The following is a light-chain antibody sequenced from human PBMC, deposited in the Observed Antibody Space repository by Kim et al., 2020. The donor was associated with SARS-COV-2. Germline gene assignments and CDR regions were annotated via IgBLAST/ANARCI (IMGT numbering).Light chain of an antibody. CDR2: IQD. Sequence: QSVLTQPPSASGAPGQRVTISCSGGSSNIGSNSFNWYQHLQETAPNLLIYIQDRRPAGVLARFSGSKSGTSASLAIRGLQSEDEADYYCAAWDASLNVVVFGRGTQLTVL. CDR1: SSNIGSNS. J-gene: IGLJ2*01. V-gene: IGLV1-44*01. CDR3: AAWDASLNVVV.